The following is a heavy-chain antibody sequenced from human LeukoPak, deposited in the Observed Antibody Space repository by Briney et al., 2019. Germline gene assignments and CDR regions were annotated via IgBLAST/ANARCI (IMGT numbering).Heavy chain of an antibody. V-gene: IGHV4-31*03. D-gene: IGHD6-13*01. Sequence: SQTLSLTCTVSGGSISSGGYYWSWIRQHPGKGLEWIGYIYYSGSTYYNPSLKSRVTTSVDTSKNQFSLKLSSVTAADTAVYYCARDSGFYSSSWYAFDIWGQGTMVTVSS. CDR1: GGSISSGGYY. J-gene: IGHJ3*02. CDR3: ARDSGFYSSSWYAFDI. CDR2: IYYSGST.